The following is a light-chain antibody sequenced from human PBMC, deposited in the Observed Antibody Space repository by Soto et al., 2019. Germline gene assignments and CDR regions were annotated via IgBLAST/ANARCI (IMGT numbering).Light chain of an antibody. V-gene: IGKV3-20*01. CDR2: GAS. Sequence: VLTQSPGTLSLSPGERATLSCRASQGVGSSYLAWYQQKPGQAPRLLIYGASSRATGIPDRFSGSGSGTDFTLTISRLEPEDFAVYYCQQYGSSPLTFGQGTKVDIK. J-gene: IGKJ1*01. CDR1: QGVGSSY. CDR3: QQYGSSPLT.